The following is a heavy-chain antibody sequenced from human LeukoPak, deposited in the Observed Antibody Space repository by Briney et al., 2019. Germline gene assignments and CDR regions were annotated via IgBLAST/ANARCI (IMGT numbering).Heavy chain of an antibody. Sequence: SETLSLTCTVSGGSISSYYWSWIRQPPGQGLEWIATISYRGITYYSPSLKSRVTISVDTSANQFSLKLTSVAAADTAVYYCARQSSDDNFPRYFDYWGQGTLVTVSS. D-gene: IGHD1-1*01. CDR1: GGSISSYY. V-gene: IGHV4-39*01. J-gene: IGHJ4*02. CDR2: ISYRGIT. CDR3: ARQSSDDNFPRYFDY.